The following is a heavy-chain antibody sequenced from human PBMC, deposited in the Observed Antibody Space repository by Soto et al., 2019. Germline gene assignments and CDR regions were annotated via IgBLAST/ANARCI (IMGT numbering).Heavy chain of an antibody. CDR3: ARKGYSDYDRLGFDY. V-gene: IGHV1-46*03. CDR2: INPSGGST. J-gene: IGHJ4*02. Sequence: QVQLVQSGAEVKKPGASVKVSCKASGYTFTSYYMHWVRQAPGKGLEWMGIINPSGGSTSYAQKYKCRDTMTRDTSTSTVYVEQSSLRSEDTAVYYCARKGYSDYDRLGFDYWGQGTLVTVSS. D-gene: IGHD4-17*01. CDR1: GYTFTSYY.